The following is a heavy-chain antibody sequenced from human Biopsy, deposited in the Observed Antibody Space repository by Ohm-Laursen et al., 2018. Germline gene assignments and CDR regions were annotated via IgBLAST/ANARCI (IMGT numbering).Heavy chain of an antibody. V-gene: IGHV1-69*06. J-gene: IGHJ1*01. CDR2: NIPILGTG. CDR3: ATKLTGYFHH. D-gene: IGHD3-9*01. CDR1: TGTFDSYG. Sequence: SVKVSCKTSTGTFDSYGVNWVRQAPGQGLEWLGGNIPILGTGNYAQKFQDRVTVAADTSTSTATMELRSLRSGDTAVYYCATKLTGYFHHWGQGTLVIVSS.